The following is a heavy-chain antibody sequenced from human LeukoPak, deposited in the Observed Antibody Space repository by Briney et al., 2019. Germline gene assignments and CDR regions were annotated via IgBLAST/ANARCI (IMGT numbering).Heavy chain of an antibody. CDR2: IYYSGST. CDR3: ARVGATIIRAYNFDY. V-gene: IGHV4-59*08. CDR1: GGSISSNY. J-gene: IGHJ4*02. D-gene: IGHD1-26*01. Sequence: PSETLSLTCTVSGGSISSNYWSWIRQPPGKGLEWIGYIYYSGSTNYNPSLKSRVTISVDTSKEQFSLKLNSVTAADTAVYYCARVGATIIRAYNFDYWGQGTLVTVSS.